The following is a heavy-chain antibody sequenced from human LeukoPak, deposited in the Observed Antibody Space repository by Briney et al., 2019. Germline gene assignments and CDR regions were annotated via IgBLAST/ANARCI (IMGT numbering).Heavy chain of an antibody. D-gene: IGHD3-22*01. CDR2: IYYSGST. Sequence: DPSETLSLTCTVSGGSISSYYWSWIRQPPGKGLEWIGYIYYSGSTNYNPSLKSRVTISVDTSKNQFSLKLSSVTAADTAVYYCARSPPHDSSHDAFDIWGQGTMVTVSS. CDR3: ARSPPHDSSHDAFDI. CDR1: GGSISSYY. J-gene: IGHJ3*02. V-gene: IGHV4-59*08.